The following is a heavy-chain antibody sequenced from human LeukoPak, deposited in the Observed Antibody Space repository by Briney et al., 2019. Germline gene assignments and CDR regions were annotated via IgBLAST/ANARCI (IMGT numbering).Heavy chain of an antibody. CDR3: ARLGDIVVVPAAIPDY. J-gene: IGHJ4*02. CDR1: GYSISSGYY. V-gene: IGHV4-38-2*01. CDR2: IYHSGST. Sequence: SETLSLTCAVSGYSISSGYYWGWIRQPPGKGLEWIGSIYHSGSTYYNPSLKSRVTISVDTSKNQFSLKLSSVTAADTAVYYCARLGDIVVVPAAIPDYWGQGTLVTVSS. D-gene: IGHD2-2*02.